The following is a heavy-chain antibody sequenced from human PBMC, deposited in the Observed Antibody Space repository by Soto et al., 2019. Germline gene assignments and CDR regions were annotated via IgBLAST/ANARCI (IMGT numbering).Heavy chain of an antibody. CDR3: ARDEGLAYCGGDCYT. J-gene: IGHJ4*02. Sequence: QVQLVQSGAEVKKPGSSVKVSCKASGGTFSSYTISWVRQAPGQGLEWRGRIIPTLGIANYAQKYQGRVTITEDKSMSTAYMELSSLRSEDTAVYYCARDEGLAYCGGDCYTWGQGPLVTVSS. D-gene: IGHD2-21*02. CDR2: IIPTLGIA. CDR1: GGTFSSYT. V-gene: IGHV1-69*02.